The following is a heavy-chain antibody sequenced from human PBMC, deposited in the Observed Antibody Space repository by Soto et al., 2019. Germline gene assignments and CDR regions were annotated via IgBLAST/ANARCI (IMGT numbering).Heavy chain of an antibody. CDR3: ARLGVVGTLLPDY. Sequence: SETLSLTCTVSGGSISSYYWSWIRQPPGKGLECIGYIYYSGSTNYNPSLKSRVTISVDTSKNQFSLKLSSVTAADTAVYYCARLGVVGTLLPDYWGQGALVTVSS. J-gene: IGHJ4*02. CDR1: GGSISSYY. D-gene: IGHD3-3*01. CDR2: IYYSGST. V-gene: IGHV4-59*08.